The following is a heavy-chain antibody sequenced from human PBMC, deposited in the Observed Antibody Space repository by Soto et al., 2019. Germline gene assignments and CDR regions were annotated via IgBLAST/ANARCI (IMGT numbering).Heavy chain of an antibody. V-gene: IGHV3-23*01. Sequence: DVRLLESGGGLVQPGGSLRLSCAASGFTFSSYSMSWVRQAPGKGLEWVSTIGTSASTYYGDSVRGRFTISRDNSRNTLYLQMNSLRAEDTAVYYCAGLSRYCTSSNCDWGQGPLVTVSS. CDR1: GFTFSSYS. CDR3: AGLSRYCTSSNCD. D-gene: IGHD2-2*01. J-gene: IGHJ4*02. CDR2: IGTSAST.